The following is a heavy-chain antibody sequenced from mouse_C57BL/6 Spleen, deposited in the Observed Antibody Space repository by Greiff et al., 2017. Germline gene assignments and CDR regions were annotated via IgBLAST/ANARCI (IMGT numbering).Heavy chain of an antibody. CDR3: ARDSPITTVVAPFDY. J-gene: IGHJ2*01. Sequence: EVQLVESGGGLVKPGGSLKLSCAASGFTFSSYAMSWVRQTPEKRLEWVATISDGGSYTYYPDNVKGRFTISRDNAKNNLYLQMSHLKSEDTAMYYCARDSPITTVVAPFDYWGQGTTLTVSS. V-gene: IGHV5-4*01. D-gene: IGHD1-1*01. CDR2: ISDGGSYT. CDR1: GFTFSSYA.